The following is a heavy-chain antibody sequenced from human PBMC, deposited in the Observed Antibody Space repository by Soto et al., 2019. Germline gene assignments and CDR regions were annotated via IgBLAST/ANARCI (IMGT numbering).Heavy chain of an antibody. CDR2: IYYSGST. Sequence: QVQLQESGPGLVKPSETLSLTCTVSGGSISSYYWSWIRQPPGKGLEWIGYIYYSGSTNYNPSLKSRVTIPVDTSKNQFSLKLSSVTAADTAVYYCARRSNWNYYYYGMDVWGQGTTVTVSS. J-gene: IGHJ6*02. CDR3: ARRSNWNYYYYGMDV. CDR1: GGSISSYY. V-gene: IGHV4-59*08. D-gene: IGHD1-1*01.